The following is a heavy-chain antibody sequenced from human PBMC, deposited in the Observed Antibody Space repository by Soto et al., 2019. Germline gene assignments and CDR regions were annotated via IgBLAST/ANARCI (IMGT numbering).Heavy chain of an antibody. CDR1: GFTFSSYG. D-gene: IGHD3-22*01. V-gene: IGHV3-30*18. CDR2: ISYDGSNK. CDR3: AKDAYYYDSSGYFVDY. Sequence: GSLRLSCAASGFTFSSYGMHWVRQAPGKGLEWVAVISYDGSNKYYADSVKGRFTISRDNSKNTLYLQMNSLRAEDTAVYYCAKDAYYYDSSGYFVDYWGQGTLVTVSS. J-gene: IGHJ4*02.